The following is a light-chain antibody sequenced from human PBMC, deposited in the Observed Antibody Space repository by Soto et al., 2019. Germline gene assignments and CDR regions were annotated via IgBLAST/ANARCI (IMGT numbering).Light chain of an antibody. CDR3: MQALQTPLT. V-gene: IGKV2-28*01. J-gene: IGKJ4*01. CDR2: LGS. CDR1: QSLLHSNGDTY. Sequence: DIVMTQSPLSLPVTPGEPASISCRSSQSLLHSNGDTYLDWYLQKPGQAPQLLIYLGSNRASGVPDRFSASGSGTDFTLKVSRVEADDIGVYYCMQALQTPLTFGGGTKVEIK.